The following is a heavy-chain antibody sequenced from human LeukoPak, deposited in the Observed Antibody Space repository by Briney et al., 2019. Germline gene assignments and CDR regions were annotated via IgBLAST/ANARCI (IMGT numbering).Heavy chain of an antibody. CDR2: INHSGST. V-gene: IGHV4-34*01. Sequence: SETLSLTCAVYGGSFSGYYWSWIRQPPGKGLEWIGEINHSGSTNYNPSLKSRVTISVDTSKNQFSLKLSSVTAADTAVYYCARDGQQFAYGMDVWGQGTTVTVSS. CDR3: ARDGQQFAYGMDV. CDR1: GGSFSGYY. D-gene: IGHD6-6*01. J-gene: IGHJ6*02.